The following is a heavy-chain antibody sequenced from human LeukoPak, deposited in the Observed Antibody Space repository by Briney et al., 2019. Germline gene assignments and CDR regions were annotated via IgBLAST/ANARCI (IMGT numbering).Heavy chain of an antibody. Sequence: PSETLSLTCTVSGGSISSHHWSWIRQPPGKGLEWIGYIYYSGSTNYNPSLKSRVTISVDTSKNQFSLKLSSVTAADTAVYYCASKLLYNWNPSSYYYYMDVWGKGTTVTVSS. CDR1: GGSISSHH. CDR2: IYYSGST. D-gene: IGHD1-20*01. CDR3: ASKLLYNWNPSSYYYYMDV. J-gene: IGHJ6*03. V-gene: IGHV4-59*11.